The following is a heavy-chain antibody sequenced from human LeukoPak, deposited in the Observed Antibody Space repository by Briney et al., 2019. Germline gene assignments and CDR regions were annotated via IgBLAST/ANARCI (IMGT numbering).Heavy chain of an antibody. CDR2: IYHSGST. J-gene: IGHJ1*01. CDR3: AREATQID. Sequence: KTSETLSLTCTVSGYSISSGYYWGWIRQPPGKGLEWIGSIYHSGSTYYNPSLKSRVTISVDTSKNQFSLKLSSVTAADTAVYYCAREATQIDWGQGTLVTVSS. CDR1: GYSISSGYY. V-gene: IGHV4-38-2*02.